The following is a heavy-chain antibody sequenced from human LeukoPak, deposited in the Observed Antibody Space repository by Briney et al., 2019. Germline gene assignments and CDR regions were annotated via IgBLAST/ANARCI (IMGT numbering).Heavy chain of an antibody. V-gene: IGHV1-24*01. Sequence: ASVKVSCKVSGYTLTELSIHWVRQAPGKGLEWMGGVNPEDGETIYAQKLQGRVTMTRDTSTSTVYMELSSLRSEDTAVYYCARDRAAAGVENFQHWGQGTLVTVSS. D-gene: IGHD6-13*01. CDR3: ARDRAAAGVENFQH. J-gene: IGHJ1*01. CDR1: GYTLTELS. CDR2: VNPEDGET.